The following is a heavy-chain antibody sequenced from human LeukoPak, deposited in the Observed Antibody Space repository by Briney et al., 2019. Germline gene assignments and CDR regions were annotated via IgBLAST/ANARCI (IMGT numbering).Heavy chain of an antibody. CDR2: IYYSGST. CDR3: ARHVPGVMLYYYDSSGYYLNWFDP. Sequence: SETLSLTCTVSGGSISSNNYYWGWIRQPPGMGLEWIGSIYYSGSTYYNPSLKSRVTMSVDTSKNQFSLKLSSVTAADTAVYHCARHVPGVMLYYYDSSGYYLNWFDPWGQGTLVTVSS. CDR1: GGSISSNNYY. J-gene: IGHJ5*02. D-gene: IGHD3-22*01. V-gene: IGHV4-39*01.